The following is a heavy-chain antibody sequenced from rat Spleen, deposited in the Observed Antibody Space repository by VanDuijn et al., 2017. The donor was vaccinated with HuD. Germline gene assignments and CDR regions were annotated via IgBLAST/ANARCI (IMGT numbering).Heavy chain of an antibody. Sequence: EVQLVESGGGLVQPGRSLKVSCAASGFTFSNYYMAWVRQAPKKGLEWVASINYEGSSIYYGESVNGRFTISRDNAKSTLYLQMNSLRSEDTATYYCARGPPFDYWGQGVMVTVSS. V-gene: IGHV5-22*01. CDR3: ARGPPFDY. J-gene: IGHJ2*01. CDR2: INYEGSSI. CDR1: GFTFSNYY. D-gene: IGHD3-1*01.